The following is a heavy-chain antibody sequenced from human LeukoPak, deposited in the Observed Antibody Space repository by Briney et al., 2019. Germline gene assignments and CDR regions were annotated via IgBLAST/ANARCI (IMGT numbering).Heavy chain of an antibody. CDR1: GYIFTDYY. CDR3: ARVGYCSGDRCYLHFDY. V-gene: IGHV1-2*04. D-gene: IGHD2-15*01. J-gene: IGHJ4*02. Sequence: ASVKVSCKASGYIFTDYYIHWMRQAPGQGLEWMGWINPKNGDTRYAQKFQGWVTMTRDTSITTVYMELNRLTSDDTALYYCARVGYCSGDRCYLHFDYWGQGTLVTVSS. CDR2: INPKNGDT.